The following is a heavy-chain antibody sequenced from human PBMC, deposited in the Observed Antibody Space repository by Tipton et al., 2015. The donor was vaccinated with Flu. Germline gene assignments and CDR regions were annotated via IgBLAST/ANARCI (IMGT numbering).Heavy chain of an antibody. CDR2: IYYSGST. D-gene: IGHD1-26*01. J-gene: IGHJ6*02. CDR1: GGSISSSSYY. V-gene: IGHV4-39*07. Sequence: TLSLTCTVSGGSISSSSYYWGWIRQPPGKGLEWIGSIYYSGSTYYNPSLKSRVTISVDTSKNQFSLKLSSVTAADTAVYYCARAGDYYYYGMDVWGQGTTVTVSS. CDR3: ARAGDYYYYGMDV.